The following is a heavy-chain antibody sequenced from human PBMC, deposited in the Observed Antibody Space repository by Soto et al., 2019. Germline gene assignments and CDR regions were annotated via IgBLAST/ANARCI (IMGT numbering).Heavy chain of an antibody. CDR1: GGSFSGYY. J-gene: IGHJ4*02. Sequence: SETLSLTCAVYGGSFSGYYWTWIRQPPGKGLEWIGEINHSGSTNYNPSLKSRVTISVDTSKNQFSLKLSSVTAADTAVYYCARGGQPLPHKAYWGQGTLVTVSS. V-gene: IGHV4-34*01. CDR3: ARGGQPLPHKAY. D-gene: IGHD6-13*01. CDR2: INHSGST.